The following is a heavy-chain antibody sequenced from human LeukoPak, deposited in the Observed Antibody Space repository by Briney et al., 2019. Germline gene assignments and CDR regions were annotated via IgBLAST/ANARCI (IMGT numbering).Heavy chain of an antibody. J-gene: IGHJ5*02. D-gene: IGHD5-12*01. CDR1: GFTFSSHA. V-gene: IGHV3-23*01. CDR2: ISGDGGYT. CDR3: AQSGYSGYDYPS. Sequence: GGSLRLSCAASGFTFSSHAMAWVRQAPGKGLEWVSVISGDGGYTSYGDSVKGRFTISRDDSKNTLYLQMNSLRVEDAAVCYCAQSGYSGYDYPSWGQGTLVTVSS.